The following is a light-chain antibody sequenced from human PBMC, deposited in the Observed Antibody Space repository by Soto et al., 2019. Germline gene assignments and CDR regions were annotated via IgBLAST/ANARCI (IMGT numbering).Light chain of an antibody. Sequence: IQMTQSPSTLSASLGDRVTISCRASQSISIWLAWYQQKPGKAPKLLIYHASNLESGVPSRFSGSGSGTEFTLTITSLQPDDFATYHCQQYNSYPWTFGQGTKVDIK. CDR1: QSISIW. J-gene: IGKJ1*01. CDR2: HAS. CDR3: QQYNSYPWT. V-gene: IGKV1-5*01.